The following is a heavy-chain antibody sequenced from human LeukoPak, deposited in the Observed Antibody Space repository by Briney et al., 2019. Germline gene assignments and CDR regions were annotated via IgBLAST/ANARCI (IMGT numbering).Heavy chain of an antibody. CDR1: GFTFSDYY. D-gene: IGHD2-2*01. Sequence: GGSLRLSCAASGFTFSDYYMSWIRQAPGRGLEWISYISSSGSWIRYADSVKGRFTVSRDNAKNSLYLQMNSLRAEDTAVYYCARVAIADCSSTSCYGAFDIWGQGTMVTVSS. CDR3: ARVAIADCSSTSCYGAFDI. V-gene: IGHV3-11*01. J-gene: IGHJ3*02. CDR2: ISSSGSWI.